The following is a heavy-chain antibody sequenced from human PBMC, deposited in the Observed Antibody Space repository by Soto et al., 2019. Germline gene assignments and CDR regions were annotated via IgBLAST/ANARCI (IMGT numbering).Heavy chain of an antibody. Sequence: AASVKVSCKASGYTFTSYDINWVRQATGQGLEWMGWINPNCGNTGYAQKFQGRVTMTRNTSISTAYMELSSLRSEDTAVYYCTTIAAEYSSGWYVYYFDYWGQGTLVTVS. D-gene: IGHD6-19*01. J-gene: IGHJ4*02. CDR2: INPNCGNT. V-gene: IGHV1-8*01. CDR3: TTIAAEYSSGWYVYYFDY. CDR1: GYTFTSYD.